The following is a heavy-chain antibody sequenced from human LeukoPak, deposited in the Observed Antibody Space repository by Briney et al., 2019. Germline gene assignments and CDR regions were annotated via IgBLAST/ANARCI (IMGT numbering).Heavy chain of an antibody. Sequence: GASVKVSCKASGYTFTGYYMHWVRQAPGQGLEWMGWINPNSGGTNYAQKFQGRVTMTRDTSISTAYMELSRLRSDDTAVYYCAREGPDSNHYYYYGMDVWGQGTTVTVSS. D-gene: IGHD4-4*01. J-gene: IGHJ6*02. CDR3: AREGPDSNHYYYYGMDV. CDR2: INPNSGGT. CDR1: GYTFTGYY. V-gene: IGHV1-2*02.